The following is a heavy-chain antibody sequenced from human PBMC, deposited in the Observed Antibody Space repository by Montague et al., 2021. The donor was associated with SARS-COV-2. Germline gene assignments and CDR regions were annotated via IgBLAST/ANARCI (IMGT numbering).Heavy chain of an antibody. CDR1: GGFISSSY. V-gene: IGHV4-59*01. D-gene: IGHD2-21*02. CDR3: ARDLLPPRTAINTNVFGLDV. CDR2: IYHSGNT. J-gene: IGHJ6*02. Sequence: SETLSLTCTVPGGFISSSYWSWIRQPPGKGLEWIGYIYHSGNTNYNPSLKSRVTISIDTSMNQFSLSLSSMTAADTAVYFCARDLLPPRTAINTNVFGLDVWGQGTTVIVSS.